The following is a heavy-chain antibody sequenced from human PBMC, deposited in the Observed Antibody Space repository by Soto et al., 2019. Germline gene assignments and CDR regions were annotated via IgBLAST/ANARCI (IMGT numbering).Heavy chain of an antibody. V-gene: IGHV1-18*01. D-gene: IGHD1-1*01. CDR2: ISAYNGNT. Sequence: QVQLVQSGAEVKKPGASVKVSCKASGYTFTSYGISWVRQAPGQGLEWMGWISAYNGNTNYAQKLQGRVTMTTDTSTSTAYMELRSLRSDDTAVYYCARVIRSSHDYYYYYGMDVWGQGTTVTVSS. CDR3: ARVIRSSHDYYYYYGMDV. J-gene: IGHJ6*02. CDR1: GYTFTSYG.